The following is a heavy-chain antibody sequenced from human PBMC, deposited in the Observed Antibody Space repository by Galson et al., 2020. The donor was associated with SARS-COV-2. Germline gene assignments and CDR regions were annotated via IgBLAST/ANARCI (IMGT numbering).Heavy chain of an antibody. CDR1: GFTFSRHW. D-gene: IGHD6-6*01. Sequence: GGSLRLSCIGSGFTFSRHWMHWVRQAPGEGPVWVSRITHDGRRTTYGDGRPVTYADSVKGRFTTSRDNTRNTLYLQMDSLRVEDTAVYYFVREDLRYTSSSGDLWGLGTLVTVS. V-gene: IGHV3-74*01. J-gene: IGHJ4*02. CDR2: ITHDGRRT. CDR3: VREDLRYTSSSGDL.